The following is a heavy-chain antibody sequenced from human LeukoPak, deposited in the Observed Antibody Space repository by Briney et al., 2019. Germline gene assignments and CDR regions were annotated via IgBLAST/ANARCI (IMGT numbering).Heavy chain of an antibody. V-gene: IGHV3-30*02. CDR1: GFTFSNYG. CDR3: AKISLKLAAGDPPRDY. Sequence: PGGSLRLSCAASGFTFSNYGMHWVRQAPGKGLELVAFIRYDGNNKYYADSVRCRFTISRDNSKNTLYLQMNSLRAEDTALYYCAKISLKLAAGDPPRDYWGQGTLVTVSS. D-gene: IGHD6-13*01. CDR2: IRYDGNNK. J-gene: IGHJ4*02.